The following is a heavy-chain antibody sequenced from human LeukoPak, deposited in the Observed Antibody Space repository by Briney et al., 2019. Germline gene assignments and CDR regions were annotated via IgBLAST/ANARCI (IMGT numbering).Heavy chain of an antibody. CDR1: GFTFSSYW. CDR2: IKQDGSEK. D-gene: IGHD1-14*01. CDR3: ARPSGTHYYYYMDV. J-gene: IGHJ6*03. V-gene: IGHV3-7*01. Sequence: PGGSLRLSCAASGFTFSSYWMSWVRQAPGKGLEWVANIKQDGSEKYYVDSVKGRFTISRDNAKNSLYLQMNSLRAEDTAVYYCARPSGTHYYYYMDVWGKGTTVTVSS.